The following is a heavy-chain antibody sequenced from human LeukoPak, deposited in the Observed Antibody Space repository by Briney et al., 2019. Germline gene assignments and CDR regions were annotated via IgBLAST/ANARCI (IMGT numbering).Heavy chain of an antibody. Sequence: SETLSLTCAVYGGSFSGYYWSWIRQPPGKGLEWIGEINHSGSTNYNPSLKSRVNISVDTSKNQFSLKLSSVTAADTAVYYCARRAIVVVPAAMGNNWFDPWGQGTLVTVSS. J-gene: IGHJ5*02. V-gene: IGHV4-34*01. D-gene: IGHD2-2*01. CDR3: ARRAIVVVPAAMGNNWFDP. CDR1: GGSFSGYY. CDR2: INHSGST.